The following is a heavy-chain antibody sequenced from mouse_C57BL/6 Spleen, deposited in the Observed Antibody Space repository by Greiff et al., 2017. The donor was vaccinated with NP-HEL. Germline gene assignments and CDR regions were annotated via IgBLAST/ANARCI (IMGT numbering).Heavy chain of an antibody. Sequence: QVQLQQPGAELVKPGASVKLSCKASGYTFTSYWMQWVKQRPGLGLEWIGEIDPSDSYTNYNQKFKGKATLTVDTSSSTAYMQLSSLTSEDSAVYYCARFYYSNYYAMDYWGQGTSVTVSS. V-gene: IGHV1-50*01. CDR1: GYTFTSYW. D-gene: IGHD2-5*01. CDR3: ARFYYSNYYAMDY. J-gene: IGHJ4*01. CDR2: IDPSDSYT.